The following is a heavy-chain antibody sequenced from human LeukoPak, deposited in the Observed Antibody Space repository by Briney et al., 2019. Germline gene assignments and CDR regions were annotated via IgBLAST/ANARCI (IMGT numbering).Heavy chain of an antibody. CDR2: IRYDGSNK. V-gene: IGHV3-30*02. D-gene: IGHD3-3*01. CDR3: AKEPKYDFWSGYYLDY. J-gene: IGHJ4*02. CDR1: GFTFSSYG. Sequence: GGSLRLSCAASGFTFSSYGMHWVRQAPGKGLEWVAFIRYDGSNKYYADSVKGRFTISRDNSKNTLYLQMNSLRAEDTAVYYCAKEPKYDFWSGYYLDYWGQGTLVTVSS.